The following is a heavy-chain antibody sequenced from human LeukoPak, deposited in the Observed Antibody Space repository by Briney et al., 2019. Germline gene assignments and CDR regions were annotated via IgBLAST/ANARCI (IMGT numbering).Heavy chain of an antibody. D-gene: IGHD2-21*02. V-gene: IGHV4-38-2*01. Sequence: SETLSLTCAVSGYSISSGYYWGWIRQPPGKGLEWIGSIYHSGSTYYNPSLKSRVTISVDTSKNQFSLKLNSVTAADTAVYYCARAKLQPSAWGLRWGQGTLVTVSS. CDR2: IYHSGST. CDR1: GYSISSGYY. J-gene: IGHJ4*02. CDR3: ARAKLQPSAWGLR.